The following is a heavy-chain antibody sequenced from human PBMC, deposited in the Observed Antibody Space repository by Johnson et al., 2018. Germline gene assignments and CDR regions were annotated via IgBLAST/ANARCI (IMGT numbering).Heavy chain of an antibody. CDR2: IRSKAYGGTT. Sequence: EVQLVESGGGLVQPGRSLRLSCTASGFTFGDYAMSWFRQAPGKGLEWVGFIRSKAYGGTTEYAASVKGRFTISRDDSKSIAYLQMNSLKTEDTAVYYCTRASIEMATNHYYYYMDVWGKGTTVTVSS. V-gene: IGHV3-49*03. CDR1: GFTFGDYA. CDR3: TRASIEMATNHYYYYMDV. D-gene: IGHD5-24*01. J-gene: IGHJ6*03.